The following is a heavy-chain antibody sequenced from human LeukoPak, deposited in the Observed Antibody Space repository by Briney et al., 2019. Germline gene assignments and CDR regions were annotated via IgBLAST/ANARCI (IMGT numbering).Heavy chain of an antibody. V-gene: IGHV3-53*01. Sequence: PSETLSLTCTVSGGSISSGSYYMSWVRQAPGKGLEWVSVIYSGGTTYYADSVKGRFTISRDNSKNTLYLQMNSLRAEDTAVYYCARALTRDALDLWGQGTMVTVSS. CDR1: GGSISSGSYY. CDR2: IYSGGTT. CDR3: ARALTRDALDL. J-gene: IGHJ3*01.